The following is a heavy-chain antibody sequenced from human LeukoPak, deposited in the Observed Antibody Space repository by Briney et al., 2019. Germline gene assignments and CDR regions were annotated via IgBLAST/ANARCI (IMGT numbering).Heavy chain of an antibody. CDR1: GGSISSYY. J-gene: IGHJ5*02. Sequence: PSETLSLTCTVSGGSISSYYWSWIRQPPGKGLEWIGYIYYSGSTNYNPSLKSRVTISVDTSKNQLSLKLSSVTAADTAVYYCARDQGYCSSTSCNNWFDPWGQGTLVTVSS. D-gene: IGHD2-2*01. V-gene: IGHV4-59*01. CDR3: ARDQGYCSSTSCNNWFDP. CDR2: IYYSGST.